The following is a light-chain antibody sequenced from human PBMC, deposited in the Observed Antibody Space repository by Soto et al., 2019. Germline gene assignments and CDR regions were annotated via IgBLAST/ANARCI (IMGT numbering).Light chain of an antibody. Sequence: DLPMTQSPSSLSASVGDRVTITCRASQTISNYLNWYQEKPGKAPKLLIYAASNLQSGVPSRFSGSGSGTEFTLTISNLQPEDFATYYCQKTYSTPFTFGPGTNVDI. V-gene: IGKV1-39*01. CDR1: QTISNY. CDR3: QKTYSTPFT. J-gene: IGKJ3*01. CDR2: AAS.